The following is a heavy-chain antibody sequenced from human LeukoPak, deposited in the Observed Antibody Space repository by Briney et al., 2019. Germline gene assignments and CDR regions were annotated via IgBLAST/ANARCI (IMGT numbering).Heavy chain of an antibody. J-gene: IGHJ4*02. V-gene: IGHV4-59*01. CDR1: GGSIRSYY. CDR2: IYYSGST. Sequence: SETLSLTCTVSGGSIRSYYWNWIRQPPGKELEWIGYIYYSGSTNYNPSLKSRVTISVDMSKNQFSPKLNSVTAADTAVYYCARSSRGGYYDSSGYYGFFGYWGQGTLVTVSS. D-gene: IGHD3-22*01. CDR3: ARSSRGGYYDSSGYYGFFGY.